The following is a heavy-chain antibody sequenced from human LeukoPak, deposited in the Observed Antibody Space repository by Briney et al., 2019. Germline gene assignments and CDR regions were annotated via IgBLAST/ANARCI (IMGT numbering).Heavy chain of an antibody. J-gene: IGHJ6*02. Sequence: GESLKISCKGSGYSFITYRIGWVRQMPGKGLEWMGIIYPGDSDTRYSPSFQGRVTISADKSISTAYLQWSSLKASDTAMYYCARHYVVVPAAIPDYYGMDVWGQGTTVTVSS. CDR3: ARHYVVVPAAIPDYYGMDV. CDR1: GYSFITYR. CDR2: IYPGDSDT. V-gene: IGHV5-51*01. D-gene: IGHD2-2*01.